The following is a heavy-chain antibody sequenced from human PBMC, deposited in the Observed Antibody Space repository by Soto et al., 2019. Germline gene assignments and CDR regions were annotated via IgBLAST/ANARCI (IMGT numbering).Heavy chain of an antibody. V-gene: IGHV3-23*01. Sequence: GGSLRLSCAASGFTFSSYAMRWVRQAPGKGLEWVSAISGSGGSTYYADSVKGRFTISRDNSKNTLYLQMNSLRAEDTAVYYCAKAPVAGYYYYGMDVWGQGTTVTVSS. D-gene: IGHD6-19*01. CDR1: GFTFSSYA. CDR3: AKAPVAGYYYYGMDV. CDR2: ISGSGGST. J-gene: IGHJ6*02.